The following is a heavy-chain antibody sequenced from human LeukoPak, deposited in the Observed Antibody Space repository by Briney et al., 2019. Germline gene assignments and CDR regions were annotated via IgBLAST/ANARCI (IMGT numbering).Heavy chain of an antibody. D-gene: IGHD3-10*01. Sequence: SETLSLTCTVSGGSISGYYWSWIRLPPGKGLEWIAYIHYSGTTNYTPSLRSRVTISVDTSKNQFSLKVTSVPATDTAVYFCARHDSYALGSHPLDVWGQGTTVIVSS. CDR2: IHYSGTT. V-gene: IGHV4-59*08. CDR3: ARHDSYALGSHPLDV. J-gene: IGHJ6*02. CDR1: GGSISGYY.